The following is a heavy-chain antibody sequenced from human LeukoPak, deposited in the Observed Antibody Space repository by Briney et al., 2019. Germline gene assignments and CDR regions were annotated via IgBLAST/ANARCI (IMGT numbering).Heavy chain of an antibody. D-gene: IGHD1-7*01. V-gene: IGHV4-59*08. Sequence: KSSETLSFTCTVSGCSISTYYWRWMRQPPGKGLEWIGYIHYSGNTNYNPSLKSRVTISLGTSRTQFSLKLTSVTAADTAVYYCASSEWNYARWGQGMLVTVSS. J-gene: IGHJ4*02. CDR2: IHYSGNT. CDR3: ASSEWNYAR. CDR1: GCSISTYY.